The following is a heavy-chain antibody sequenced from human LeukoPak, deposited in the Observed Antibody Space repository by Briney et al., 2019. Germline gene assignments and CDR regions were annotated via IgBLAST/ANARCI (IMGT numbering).Heavy chain of an antibody. CDR2: IYYSGST. D-gene: IGHD3-22*01. J-gene: IGHJ3*02. CDR1: GGSISSYY. V-gene: IGHV4-59*01. Sequence: PSETLSLTCTVSGGSISSYYWSWIRQPPGKGLEWIGYIYYSGSTNYNPSLKSRATISVDTSKNQFSLKLSSVTAADTAVYYCARYDSSGYYSDNDAFDIWGQGTMVTVSS. CDR3: ARYDSSGYYSDNDAFDI.